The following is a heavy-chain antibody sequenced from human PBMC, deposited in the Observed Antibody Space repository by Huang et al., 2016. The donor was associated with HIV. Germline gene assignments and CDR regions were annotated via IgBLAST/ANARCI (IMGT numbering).Heavy chain of an antibody. Sequence: QVQLQESGPGPVKPSQTLSLTCTVSGDSISRGGYLWSWIRQSPGKGLEGMGSIYDPGTTSYNPSLRCRVTMSVDTSKNQFSLRLTSVTAEDTAVYYCARDRITQCNGGRCYSDWSDPWGQGTLVIVSS. V-gene: IGHV4-30-4*08. CDR3: ARDRITQCNGGRCYSDWSDP. D-gene: IGHD2-15*01. CDR1: GDSISRGGYL. J-gene: IGHJ5*02. CDR2: IYDPGTT.